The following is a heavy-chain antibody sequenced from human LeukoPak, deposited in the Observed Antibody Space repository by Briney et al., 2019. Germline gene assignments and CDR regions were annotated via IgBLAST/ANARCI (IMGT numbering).Heavy chain of an antibody. V-gene: IGHV3-23*01. Sequence: AGGSLGLSCAASGLTFNNYAMSWVRQAPGKGLEWVSAISGSGGTTNYADSVKGRLTIPRDNSKNTLYLQMSSLRVEDTAVYYCAKVNYYDSTGFFDHWGQGTLVTVSS. CDR1: GLTFNNYA. CDR2: ISGSGGTT. J-gene: IGHJ4*02. D-gene: IGHD3-22*01. CDR3: AKVNYYDSTGFFDH.